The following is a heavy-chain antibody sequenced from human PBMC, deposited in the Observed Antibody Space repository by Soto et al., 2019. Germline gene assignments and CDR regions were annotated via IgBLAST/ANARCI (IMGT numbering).Heavy chain of an antibody. J-gene: IGHJ6*02. CDR2: IWPDGSNR. CDR3: ARAAWFYYGMDV. CDR1: GFTFNTYG. V-gene: IGHV3-33*01. Sequence: QVQLVESGGGVVQSGRSLRLSCAASGFTFNTYGMHWVRQAPGKGLEWVAVIWPDGSNRYYADSVSGQFTISRDNSKNTLYLQMNVLRAEDTAAYYCARAAWFYYGMDVWGQGTTVTVSS. D-gene: IGHD3-22*01.